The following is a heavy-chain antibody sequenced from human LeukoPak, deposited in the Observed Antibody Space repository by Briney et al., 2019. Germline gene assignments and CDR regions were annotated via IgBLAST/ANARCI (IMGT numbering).Heavy chain of an antibody. CDR2: ISAYNSYT. Sequence: ASVEVSCKASGYTFTTHGLNWVRQAPGQGLEWMGRISAYNSYTNYAQEFQGRVTMTTDTSTNTAYMELRSLRSDDTAVYYCAMWAGIAEAGFEGPFDYWGQGTLVTVSS. CDR3: AMWAGIAEAGFEGPFDY. V-gene: IGHV1-18*01. CDR1: GYTFTTHG. D-gene: IGHD6-19*01. J-gene: IGHJ4*02.